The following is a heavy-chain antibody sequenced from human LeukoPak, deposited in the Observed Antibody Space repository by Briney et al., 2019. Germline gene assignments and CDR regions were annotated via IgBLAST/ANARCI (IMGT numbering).Heavy chain of an antibody. J-gene: IGHJ3*02. Sequence: PSETLSLTCTVSGGSISSGGYYWSWIRQHPGKGLEWIGYIYYSGSTYYNPSLKSRVTISVDTSKNQFSLKLSSVTAADTAVYYCARVSSGWYDAFDIWGQGTMVTVSS. CDR3: ARVSSGWYDAFDI. V-gene: IGHV4-31*03. CDR2: IYYSGST. CDR1: GGSISSGGYY. D-gene: IGHD6-19*01.